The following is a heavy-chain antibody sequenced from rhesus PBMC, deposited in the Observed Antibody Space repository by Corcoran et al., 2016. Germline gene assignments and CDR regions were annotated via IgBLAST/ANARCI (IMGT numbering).Heavy chain of an antibody. J-gene: IGHJ4*01. CDR1: GGSISGGYY. Sequence: QVQLQESGPGLVKPSETLSLTCAVSGGSISGGYYWGWIRQHPGKGREWIGNINGNRPSTYSNPPLKSRVTISKDTSRNQFSLKLSSVTAADTAVYYCARSSGGGPFDYWGQGVLVTVSS. D-gene: IGHD6-37*01. V-gene: IGHV4S7*01. CDR2: INGNRPST. CDR3: ARSSGGGPFDY.